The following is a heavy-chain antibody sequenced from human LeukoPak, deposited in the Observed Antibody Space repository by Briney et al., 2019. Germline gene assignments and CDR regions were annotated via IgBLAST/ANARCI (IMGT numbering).Heavy chain of an antibody. D-gene: IGHD3-22*01. V-gene: IGHV4-31*11. CDR1: GGSFSGYY. Sequence: PSETLSLTCAVYGGSFSGYYWSWIRQHPGKGLEWIGYIYYSGSTYYNPSLKSRVTISVDTSKNQFSLKLSSVTAADTAVYYCARDRGDSSGYYSSHYYYYGMDVWGQGTTVTVSS. J-gene: IGHJ6*02. CDR2: IYYSGST. CDR3: ARDRGDSSGYYSSHYYYYGMDV.